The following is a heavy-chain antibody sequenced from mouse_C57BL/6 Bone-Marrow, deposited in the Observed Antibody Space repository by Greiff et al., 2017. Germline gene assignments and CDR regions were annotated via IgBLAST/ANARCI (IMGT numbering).Heavy chain of an antibody. CDR1: GYSFTGYY. V-gene: IGHV1-42*01. D-gene: IGHD1-1*01. CDR3: ARFPYYYGYFDN. Sequence: EVQVVESGPELVKPGASVKISCKASGYSFTGYYMNWVKQSPEKSLEWIGEINPSTGGTTYNQKFKAKATLTVDKSSSTAYMQLKSLSSEDSAVYYCARFPYYYGYFDNWGQGTTLTVSS. J-gene: IGHJ2*01. CDR2: INPSTGGT.